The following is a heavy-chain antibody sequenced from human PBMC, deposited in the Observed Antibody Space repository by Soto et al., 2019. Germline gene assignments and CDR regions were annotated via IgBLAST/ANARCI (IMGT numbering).Heavy chain of an antibody. CDR1: GGSFSGYY. CDR2: INHSGST. Sequence: SETLSLTCAVYGGSFSGYYWSWIRQPPGKGLEWIGEINHSGSTNYNPSLKSRVTISVDTSKNQFSLKLSSVTAADTAVYYCARVGIAAAAHRGGYFGYWGQGTLVTVSS. V-gene: IGHV4-34*01. J-gene: IGHJ4*02. CDR3: ARVGIAAAAHRGGYFGY. D-gene: IGHD6-13*01.